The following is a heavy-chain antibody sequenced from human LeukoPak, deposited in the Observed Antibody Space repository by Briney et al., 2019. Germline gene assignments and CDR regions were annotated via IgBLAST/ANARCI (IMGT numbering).Heavy chain of an antibody. J-gene: IGHJ4*02. V-gene: IGHV3-48*03. CDR1: GFTFRSYE. CDR2: ISSSGSTM. Sequence: GGSLRLSCAASGFTFRSYEMNWVRQAPGKGLEWVSYISSSGSTMYYADSVKGRFTISRDNAKNSLYLQMNSLRAEDTAVYYCATYYDSAGFDFDYWGQGTQVTVSS. D-gene: IGHD3-22*01. CDR3: ATYYDSAGFDFDY.